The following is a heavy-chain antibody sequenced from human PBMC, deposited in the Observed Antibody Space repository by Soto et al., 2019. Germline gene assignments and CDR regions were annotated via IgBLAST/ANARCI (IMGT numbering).Heavy chain of an antibody. D-gene: IGHD6-19*01. J-gene: IGHJ6*02. Sequence: TSVKATSKDPGYTYTSNGLSWARQAPTQGLEWMGWISAYNGNTNFAQKLQGRVTMTTDTSTSTAYMELRSLRSDDTAVYYCARVVATVAGPYGMDVWGQGTTVTVSS. CDR1: GYTYTSNG. CDR2: ISAYNGNT. CDR3: ARVVATVAGPYGMDV. V-gene: IGHV1-18*01.